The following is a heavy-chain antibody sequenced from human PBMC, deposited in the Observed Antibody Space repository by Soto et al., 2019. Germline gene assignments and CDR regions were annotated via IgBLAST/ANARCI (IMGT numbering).Heavy chain of an antibody. D-gene: IGHD3-10*01. CDR1: GCSISSYY. V-gene: IGHV4-59*01. J-gene: IGHJ6*02. CDR3: ARGRGLLWFGEFVYGMDV. Sequence: SETLSLTCTFSGCSISSYYWSWIRQPPGKGLEWIGYIYYSGSTNYNPSLKSRVTISVDTSKNQFSLKLSSVTAADTAVYYCARGRGLLWFGEFVYGMDVWGQGTTVTSP. CDR2: IYYSGST.